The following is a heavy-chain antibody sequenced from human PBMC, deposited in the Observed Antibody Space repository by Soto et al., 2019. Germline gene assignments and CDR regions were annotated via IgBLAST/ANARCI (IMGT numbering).Heavy chain of an antibody. V-gene: IGHV4-30-4*01. Sequence: PSETLSLTYTVSGGSISSGDYYWSWIRQPPGKGLEWIGYIYYSGSTYYNPSLKSRVTISVDTSKNQFSLKLSSVTAADTAVYYCARYQPGGGGSPKIGAFDIWGQGTMVPVSS. CDR3: ARYQPGGGGSPKIGAFDI. CDR2: IYYSGST. D-gene: IGHD1-26*01. CDR1: GGSISSGDYY. J-gene: IGHJ3*02.